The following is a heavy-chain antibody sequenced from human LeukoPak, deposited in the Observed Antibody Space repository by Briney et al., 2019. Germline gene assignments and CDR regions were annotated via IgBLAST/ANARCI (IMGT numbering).Heavy chain of an antibody. J-gene: IGHJ6*02. D-gene: IGHD3-10*01. CDR2: INPNSGGT. V-gene: IGHV1-2*04. CDR1: GYTSTGYY. CDR3: ARGALLWFGELLRYGMDV. Sequence: ASVKVSCKASGYTSTGYYMHWVRQAPGQGLEWMGWINPNSGGTNYAQKFQGWVTMTRDTSISTAYMELSRLRSDDTAVYYCARGALLWFGELLRYGMDVWGQGTTVTVSS.